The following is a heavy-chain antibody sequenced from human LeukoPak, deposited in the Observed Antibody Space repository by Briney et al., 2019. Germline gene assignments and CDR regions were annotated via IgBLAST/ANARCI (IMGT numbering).Heavy chain of an antibody. CDR3: AKGVGSTGSYFDY. D-gene: IGHD1-26*01. CDR2: ISYDGSTI. J-gene: IGHJ4*02. CDR1: GFTFSSYG. V-gene: IGHV3-30*18. Sequence: QPGRSLRLSCAASGFTFSSYGIHWVRQAPGKGLEWVAVISYDGSTIYYADSVKGRFTISRDNSKDTLYLQMNSLRADDTAVYYCAKGVGSTGSYFDYWGQGTLVTASS.